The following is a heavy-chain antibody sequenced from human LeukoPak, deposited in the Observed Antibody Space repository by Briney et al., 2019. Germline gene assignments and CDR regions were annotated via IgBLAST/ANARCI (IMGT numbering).Heavy chain of an antibody. CDR3: ASGIVVVINDAFDI. CDR1: GFTFSSYG. CDR2: ISYDGNNK. Sequence: GGSLRLSCAATGFTFSSYGMHWVRQAPGQGLEWVALISYDGNNKYYADSVKGRFTVSRDNAKNTLYLQMNSLRTEDTAAYYCASGIVVVINDAFDIWGLGTMVTVS. J-gene: IGHJ3*02. V-gene: IGHV3-30*19. D-gene: IGHD2-21*01.